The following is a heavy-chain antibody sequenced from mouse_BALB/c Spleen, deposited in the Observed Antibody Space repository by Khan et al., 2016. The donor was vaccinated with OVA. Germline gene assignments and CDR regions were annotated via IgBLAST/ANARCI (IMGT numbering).Heavy chain of an antibody. CDR2: IWSAGST. CDR3: ARRGYDYGRGALFAY. V-gene: IGHV2-2*02. D-gene: IGHD2-4*01. CDR1: GFSLPNYS. Sequence: QVQLKQSGPGLVQPSQSLSITCTVSGFSLPNYSVHWVRQSPGKGLEWLGVIWSAGSTDYNAAFISRLTISKDNSRSQVFFKMNNLQPNDTAIYYCARRGYDYGRGALFAYWGQGTLVTVSA. J-gene: IGHJ3*01.